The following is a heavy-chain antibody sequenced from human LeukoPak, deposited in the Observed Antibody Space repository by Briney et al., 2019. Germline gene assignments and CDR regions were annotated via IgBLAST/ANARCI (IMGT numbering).Heavy chain of an antibody. CDR1: GYTFTTYG. CDR3: ARGTGSNFFDP. J-gene: IGHJ5*02. D-gene: IGHD2-8*02. V-gene: IGHV1-18*01. CDR2: ISTYNAKT. Sequence: ASVTLSFTASGYTFTTYGIIWVRQAPGQGLGWMGWISTYNAKTKYAQNLQGRVAMTTDTSTRTVYMELRSLTSDDTAVYYCARGTGSNFFDPWGQGTLVTVAS.